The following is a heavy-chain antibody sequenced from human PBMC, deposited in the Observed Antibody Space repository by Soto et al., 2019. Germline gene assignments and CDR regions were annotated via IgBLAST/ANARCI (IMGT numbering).Heavy chain of an antibody. D-gene: IGHD2-15*01. V-gene: IGHV4-31*03. Sequence: PSETLPLTCTFSGFSISSNIYYLSWIRKHPGKGLEWIGYIYYSGSTDYNPSLKSRVTISVDTSKNQFSLKLSSVTAADTAVYYCARGPHCSGGNCYNWFDPWGQGTLVTVSS. CDR1: GFSISSNIYY. CDR3: ARGPHCSGGNCYNWFDP. CDR2: IYYSGST. J-gene: IGHJ5*02.